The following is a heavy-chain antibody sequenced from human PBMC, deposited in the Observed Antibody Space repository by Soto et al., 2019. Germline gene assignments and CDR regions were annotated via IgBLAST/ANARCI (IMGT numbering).Heavy chain of an antibody. CDR1: GYTFTSYY. V-gene: IGHV1-46*01. CDR2: INPSGGST. D-gene: IGHD3-3*01. CDR3: ARDSALRFLEWSLDY. J-gene: IGHJ4*02. Sequence: GASVKVSCKASGYTFTSYYMHWVRQAPGQGREWMGIINPSGGSTSYAQKFQGRVTMTRDTSTSTVYMELSSLRCEDTAVYYCARDSALRFLEWSLDYWGQGXLVTVYS.